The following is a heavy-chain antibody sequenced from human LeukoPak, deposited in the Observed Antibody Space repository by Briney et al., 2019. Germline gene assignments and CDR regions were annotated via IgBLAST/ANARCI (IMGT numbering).Heavy chain of an antibody. J-gene: IGHJ4*02. CDR2: IYYTGST. CDR1: GGSLSGYY. Sequence: SETLSLTCTVSGGSLSGYYWSWIRQPPGKGLEWIGYIYYTGSTNYNPSLKSRVTISVDTSKNQFSLKLSSVTAADTAVYYCASMASYCSGGSCTDYWGQGTLVTVSS. V-gene: IGHV4-59*01. CDR3: ASMASYCSGGSCTDY. D-gene: IGHD2-15*01.